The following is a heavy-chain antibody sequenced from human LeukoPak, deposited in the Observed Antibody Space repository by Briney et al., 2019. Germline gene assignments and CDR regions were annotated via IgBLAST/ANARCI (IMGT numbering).Heavy chain of an antibody. V-gene: IGHV3-15*01. D-gene: IGHD1-1*01. CDR1: GFIFSNGW. CDR2: IKSKADGGTI. Sequence: GGSLRLSCAASGFIFSNGWMSWVRQAPGKGLEWVGRIKSKADGGTIDCAVSVKGRFTISRDDSKNIQYLQMRSLKTEDTAVYYCTAGATRIYWGQGSLVTVSS. CDR3: TAGATRIY. J-gene: IGHJ4*02.